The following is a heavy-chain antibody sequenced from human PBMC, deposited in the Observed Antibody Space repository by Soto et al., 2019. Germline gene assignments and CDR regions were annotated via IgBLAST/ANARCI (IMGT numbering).Heavy chain of an antibody. CDR3: TTDSHLSTTLVRFDF. J-gene: IGHJ4*01. D-gene: IGHD2-8*02. V-gene: IGHV3-15*07. Sequence: EVQLVESGGGLVKPGGTLRLSCAASGFTISDVWLNWVRQAPGKGLEWVGRIKSRVDGGTTDFAAPVRGRFAISRDESRNTVYLEINSLQIEDTAVYYCTTDSHLSTTLVRFDFWVHGTLVTVSS. CDR1: GFTISDVW. CDR2: IKSRVDGGTT.